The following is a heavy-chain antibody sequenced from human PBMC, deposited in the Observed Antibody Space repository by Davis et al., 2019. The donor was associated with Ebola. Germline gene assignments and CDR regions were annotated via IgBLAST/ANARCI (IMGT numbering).Heavy chain of an antibody. V-gene: IGHV1-2*04. D-gene: IGHD6-13*01. J-gene: IGHJ4*02. CDR1: GYTFTGYY. CDR2: INPNSGGT. Sequence: ASVKVSCKASGYTFTGYYMHWVRQAPGQGLEWMGWINPNSGGTNYAQKFQGWVTMTRNTSISTAYMELSSLRSEDTAVYYCARGFSSSWYQFDYWGQGTLVTVSS. CDR3: ARGFSSSWYQFDY.